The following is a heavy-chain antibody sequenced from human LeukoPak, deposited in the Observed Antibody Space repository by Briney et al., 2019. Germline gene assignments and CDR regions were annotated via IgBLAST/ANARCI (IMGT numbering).Heavy chain of an antibody. D-gene: IGHD3-16*01. CDR3: ASSSGYASYYFYNYMDV. J-gene: IGHJ6*03. CDR1: GFTFSSYD. Sequence: GGSLRLACAASGFTFSSYDVHWVRQAPGKGLEWVALISNDGDNKYYADSVMGRFSISRDNSESTLFLQMNSLRAEDTAVYHCASSSGYASYYFYNYMDVWGKGTTVTVSS. V-gene: IGHV3-30*07. CDR2: ISNDGDNK.